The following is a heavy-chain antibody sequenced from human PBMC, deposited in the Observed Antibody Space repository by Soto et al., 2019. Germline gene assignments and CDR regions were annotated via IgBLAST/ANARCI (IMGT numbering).Heavy chain of an antibody. CDR1: GFIFSRYS. D-gene: IGHD1-1*01. CDR3: VRGLGEVPHW. J-gene: IGHJ4*02. Sequence: GGSLRLSCEASGFIFSRYSMNWVRQAPGKGLEWISYITGGGTNNIHYADSVKGRFTVSRDNVNNLLYLQMNSLRDEDTAMYYCVRGLGEVPHWWGQGTLVTVSS. CDR2: ITGGGTNNI. V-gene: IGHV3-48*02.